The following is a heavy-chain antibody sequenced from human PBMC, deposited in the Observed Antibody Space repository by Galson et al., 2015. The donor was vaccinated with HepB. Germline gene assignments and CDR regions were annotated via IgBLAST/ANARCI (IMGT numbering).Heavy chain of an antibody. J-gene: IGHJ3*02. D-gene: IGHD3-22*01. CDR3: TRDRGDYYDSSGLDAFDI. CDR1: GWTFCDEA. V-gene: IGHV3-49*03. CDR2: IRSKAYGGTT. Sequence: RLSCAASGWTFCDEAGSWFRQAPGQGLEWVGFIRSKAYGGTTEYAASVKGRFTISRDDSKSIAYLQMNSLKTEDTAVYYCTRDRGDYYDSSGLDAFDIWGQGTMVTVSS.